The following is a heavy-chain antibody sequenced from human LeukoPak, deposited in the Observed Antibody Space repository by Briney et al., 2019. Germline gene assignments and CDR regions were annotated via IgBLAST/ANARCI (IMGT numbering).Heavy chain of an antibody. CDR2: IYYSGST. Sequence: SETLSLNCTVSGGSISSYYWSWIRQPPGKGLEWIGYIYYSGSTNYNPSLKSRVTISVDTSKNQFSLKLSSVTAADTAVYYCAREVYGGVDYWGQGTLVTVSS. V-gene: IGHV4-59*01. D-gene: IGHD5/OR15-5a*01. CDR1: GGSISSYY. J-gene: IGHJ4*02. CDR3: AREVYGGVDY.